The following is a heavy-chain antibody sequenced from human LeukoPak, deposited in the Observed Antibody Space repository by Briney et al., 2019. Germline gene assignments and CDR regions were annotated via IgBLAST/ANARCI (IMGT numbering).Heavy chain of an antibody. CDR1: GFTVSSNY. CDR3: ARDSPTSIYDN. V-gene: IGHV3-66*01. J-gene: IGHJ4*02. Sequence: GGSLRLSCAAPGFTVSSNYMSWVRQAPGKGLEWVSVIYSGGSTYYADSVKGRFTISRDNSKNTLYLQMNSLRAEDTAVYYCARDSPTSIYDNWGQGTLVTVSS. D-gene: IGHD2-21*01. CDR2: IYSGGST.